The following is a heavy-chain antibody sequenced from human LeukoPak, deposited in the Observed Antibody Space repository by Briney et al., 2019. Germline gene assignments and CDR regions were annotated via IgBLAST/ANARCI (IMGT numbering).Heavy chain of an antibody. Sequence: SGTLSLTCAVSGGSISSGNWWSWVRQPPGKGLEWIGEIYHRGSTNFNPSLNSRVSISIDKSKNQFSLKLSSVTAADTAVYYCARREYYDSTGYFHLWGRGTLVTVSS. CDR1: GGSISSGNW. D-gene: IGHD3-22*01. V-gene: IGHV4-4*02. CDR2: IYHRGST. J-gene: IGHJ2*01. CDR3: ARREYYDSTGYFHL.